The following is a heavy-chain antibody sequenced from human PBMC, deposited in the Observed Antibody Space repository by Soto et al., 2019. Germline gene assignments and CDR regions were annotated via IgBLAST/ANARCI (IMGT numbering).Heavy chain of an antibody. D-gene: IGHD1-26*01. V-gene: IGHV4-31*03. Sequence: SETLSLTCTVSGGSIISGGYYFICIRQHPGKGLEWIGYIYYSGSTYYNPSLKSRVTISVDTSKNQFSLKLSSVAAADTAVYYCARVRGGGPFDDWGQGTLVTVSS. CDR1: GGSIISGGYY. CDR2: IYYSGST. CDR3: ARVRGGGPFDD. J-gene: IGHJ4*02.